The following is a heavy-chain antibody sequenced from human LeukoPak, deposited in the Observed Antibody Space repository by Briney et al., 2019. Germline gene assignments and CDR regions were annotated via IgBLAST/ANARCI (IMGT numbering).Heavy chain of an antibody. J-gene: IGHJ3*02. CDR2: IYYSGRT. CDR3: ARRNDFDI. Sequence: SETLSLTCTVSGGSISGFHWNWIRQPPGKGLEWIGYIYYSGRTDSNPSLKSRVTVSVDTSKNQFNLRLTSVTAADTAMYYCARRNDFDIWGPGTLVTVSS. CDR1: GGSISGFH. V-gene: IGHV4-59*08.